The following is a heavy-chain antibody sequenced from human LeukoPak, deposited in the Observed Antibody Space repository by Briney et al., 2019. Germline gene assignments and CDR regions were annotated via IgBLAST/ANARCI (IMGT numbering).Heavy chain of an antibody. D-gene: IGHD6-25*01. CDR1: GYSISSGYY. CDR3: ARVPPSIAAASSYYYYMDV. Sequence: PSETLSLTCTVSGYSISSGYYWGWIRQPPGKGLEWIGSIYHSGSTYYNPSLKSRVTISVDTSKNQFSLKLSSVTAADTAVYYCARVPPSIAAASSYYYYMDVWGKGTTVTVSS. J-gene: IGHJ6*03. V-gene: IGHV4-38-2*02. CDR2: IYHSGST.